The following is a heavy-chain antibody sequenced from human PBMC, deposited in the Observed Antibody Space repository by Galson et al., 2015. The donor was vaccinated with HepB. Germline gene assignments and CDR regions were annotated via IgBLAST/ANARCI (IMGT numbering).Heavy chain of an antibody. V-gene: IGHV4-31*03. CDR2: IYYSGST. D-gene: IGHD1-14*01. CDR3: ARDPNRPRGFYYYYYGMDV. Sequence: TLSLTCTVSGGSISSGGYYWSWIRQHPGKGLEWIGYIYYSGSTYYNPSLKSRVTISVDTSKNQFSLKLSSVTAADTAVYYCARDPNRPRGFYYYYYGMDVWGQGTTVTVSS. CDR1: GGSISSGGYY. J-gene: IGHJ6*02.